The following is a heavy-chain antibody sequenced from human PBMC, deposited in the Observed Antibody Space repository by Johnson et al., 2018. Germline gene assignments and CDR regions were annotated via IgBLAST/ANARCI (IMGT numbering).Heavy chain of an antibody. Sequence: VQLVQSGGGLVQPGGSLRLSCAASGFTFSSYSMNWVRQAPGKGLEWVSYISSSGSTTYYADSVKGRFTISSDNSKNTLYLQMNSRRAEDTAVYYWARGGPAAGRWGYYYHYYMDVWGKGTTVTVSS. CDR3: ARGGPAAGRWGYYYHYYMDV. CDR1: GFTFSSYS. CDR2: ISSSGSTT. V-gene: IGHV3-48*01. J-gene: IGHJ6*03. D-gene: IGHD6-13*01.